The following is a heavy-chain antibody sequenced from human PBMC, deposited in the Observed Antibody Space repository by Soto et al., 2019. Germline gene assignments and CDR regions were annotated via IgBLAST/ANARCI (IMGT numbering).Heavy chain of an antibody. V-gene: IGHV1-3*01. Sequence: QVQLVQSGAEVKKPGASVKVSCKASGYSFTSYAMHWVRQAPGQRLEWMGWINAGNGNTKYSQKFQGRVTITRDTSASTAYMELSSLRSEDTAVYYCARGLGGSGSYSDYWGQGTLVTVSS. CDR1: GYSFTSYA. CDR2: INAGNGNT. J-gene: IGHJ4*02. D-gene: IGHD3-10*01. CDR3: ARGLGGSGSYSDY.